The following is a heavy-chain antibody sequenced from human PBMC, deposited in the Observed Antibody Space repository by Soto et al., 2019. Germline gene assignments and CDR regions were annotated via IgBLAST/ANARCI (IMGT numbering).Heavy chain of an antibody. CDR2: IYHSGSP. J-gene: IGHJ6*02. CDR1: GGSISSGGYS. V-gene: IGHV4-30-2*01. CDR3: ARGRTIFGVVPGYYYYGMDV. Sequence: SETLSLTCAVSGGSISSGGYSWSWIRQPPGKGLEWIGYIYHSGSPYYNPSLKSRVTISVDRSKNQFSLKLSSVTAADTAVYYCARGRTIFGVVPGYYYYGMDVWGQGTTVTVSS. D-gene: IGHD3-3*01.